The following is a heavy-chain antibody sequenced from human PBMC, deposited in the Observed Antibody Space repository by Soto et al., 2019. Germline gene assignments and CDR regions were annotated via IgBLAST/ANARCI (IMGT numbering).Heavy chain of an antibody. V-gene: IGHV3-23*01. J-gene: IGHJ4*02. Sequence: ELQLLESGGGLVQPGGSLRLSCAASGFTFSSYAMSWVRQAPGKGLEWVSAISGSGGSTYYADSVKGRFTISRDNSKNTLYLQMNSLRAEDTAVYYCAKELGDSSGWYWCYFDYWGQGTLVTVSS. CDR1: GFTFSSYA. CDR3: AKELGDSSGWYWCYFDY. CDR2: ISGSGGST. D-gene: IGHD6-19*01.